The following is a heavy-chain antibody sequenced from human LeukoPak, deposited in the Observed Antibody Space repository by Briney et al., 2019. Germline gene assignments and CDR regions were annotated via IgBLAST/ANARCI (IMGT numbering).Heavy chain of an antibody. D-gene: IGHD1-26*01. J-gene: IGHJ4*02. CDR1: GGSISGYY. CDR2: VYYSGST. Sequence: PSETLSLTCTVSGGSISGYYWSWIRQPPGKGLECIGYVYYSGSTSYNPSLKSRVTISVDTSKNQFSLKLNSVTAADTAVYYCARYGGSPSNYFDYWGQGTLVTVSS. CDR3: ARYGGSPSNYFDY. V-gene: IGHV4-59*08.